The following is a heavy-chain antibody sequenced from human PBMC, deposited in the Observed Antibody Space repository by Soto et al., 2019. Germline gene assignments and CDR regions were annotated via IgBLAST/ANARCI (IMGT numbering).Heavy chain of an antibody. D-gene: IGHD2-8*01. CDR3: AKDRGCTNGVCYTGYYYYYGMDV. Sequence: QVQLVESGGGVVQPGRSLRLSCAASGFTFSSYGMHWVRQAPGKGLEWVAVISYDGSNKYYADSVKGRFTISRDNSKNTLYLQRNSLRAEDTAVYYCAKDRGCTNGVCYTGYYYYYGMDVWVQGTTVTVSS. V-gene: IGHV3-30*18. CDR2: ISYDGSNK. J-gene: IGHJ6*02. CDR1: GFTFSSYG.